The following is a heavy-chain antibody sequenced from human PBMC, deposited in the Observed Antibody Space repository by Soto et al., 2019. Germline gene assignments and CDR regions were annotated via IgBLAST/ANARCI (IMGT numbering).Heavy chain of an antibody. Sequence: PGTLPDTNTVYGGMFRGCYWIGIRQLLGKGLEWIGEINHSGSTNYNPSLKSRVTISVDTSKNQFSLKLRSVTAADTAVYYCARGGPLLRYFDWLPPKYYYGMDVWGQGTTVT. CDR2: INHSGST. V-gene: IGHV4-34*01. CDR1: GGMFRGCY. J-gene: IGHJ6*02. D-gene: IGHD3-9*01. CDR3: ARGGPLLRYFDWLPPKYYYGMDV.